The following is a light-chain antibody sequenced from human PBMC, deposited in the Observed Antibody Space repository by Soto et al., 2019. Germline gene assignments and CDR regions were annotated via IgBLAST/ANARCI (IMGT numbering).Light chain of an antibody. J-gene: IGKJ1*01. CDR3: QQYNSDSRT. V-gene: IGKV1-5*01. Sequence: DIQMTQSPSTLSASVGDRVTITCRASQSISTWLAWYQQKPGNAPKLLIFDASNLESGVPSRFSGSGSGTEFTLPIDSLQPDDFATYYCQQYNSDSRTFGQGTELAIK. CDR2: DAS. CDR1: QSISTW.